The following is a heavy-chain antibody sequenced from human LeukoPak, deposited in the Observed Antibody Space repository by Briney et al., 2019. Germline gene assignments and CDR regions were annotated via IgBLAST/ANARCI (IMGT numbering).Heavy chain of an antibody. J-gene: IGHJ5*02. CDR2: IYYSGST. V-gene: IGHV4-59*01. Sequence: SETLSLTCTVSGGSISSYYWSWLRQPPGKGREWSGYIYYSGSTNYNPSLKSRGTISVDTSKNQFSLKLSSMTAADTAVYYCARGKYYDSSEFDPWSQGTLVTVSS. CDR3: ARGKYYDSSEFDP. D-gene: IGHD3-22*01. CDR1: GGSISSYY.